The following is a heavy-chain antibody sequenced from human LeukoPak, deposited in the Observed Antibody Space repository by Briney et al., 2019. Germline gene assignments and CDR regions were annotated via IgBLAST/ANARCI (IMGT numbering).Heavy chain of an antibody. V-gene: IGHV1-2*02. Sequence: ASVKVSCKASGYTFTCYYVHWVRQAPGQGLEWMGWINPYSGDTNYAQKFQGRVTMTRDTPISTAYMELSRLRFDDTAVYYCARDGLYDLTVVQGVVTDYYYYYMDVWGKGTTVTVSS. D-gene: IGHD3-10*01. CDR2: INPYSGDT. J-gene: IGHJ6*03. CDR1: GYTFTCYY. CDR3: ARDGLYDLTVVQGVVTDYYYYYMDV.